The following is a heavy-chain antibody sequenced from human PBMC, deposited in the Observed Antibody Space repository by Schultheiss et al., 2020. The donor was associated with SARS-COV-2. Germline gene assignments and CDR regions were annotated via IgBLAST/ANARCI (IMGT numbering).Heavy chain of an antibody. J-gene: IGHJ4*02. CDR3: ARDPGFMIVADY. Sequence: GGSLRLSCAASAFPFSIYAMHWGRQAPGKGLEWVAVISYDGSQKYYADSVKGRFTISRDNSKNTLYLQMNSLRAEDTAVYYCARDPGFMIVADYWGQGTLVTVSS. D-gene: IGHD3-22*01. CDR2: ISYDGSQK. V-gene: IGHV3-30*04. CDR1: AFPFSIYA.